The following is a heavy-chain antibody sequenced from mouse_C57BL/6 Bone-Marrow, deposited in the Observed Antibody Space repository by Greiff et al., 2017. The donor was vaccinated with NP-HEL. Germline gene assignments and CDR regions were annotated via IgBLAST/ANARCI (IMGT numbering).Heavy chain of an antibody. J-gene: IGHJ4*01. CDR1: GFTFSDYG. V-gene: IGHV5-17*01. CDR2: ISSGSSTI. CDR3: AREAYYYGSRFNYYAMDY. D-gene: IGHD1-1*01. Sequence: VQLQQSGGGLVKPGGSLKLSCAASGFTFSDYGMHWVRQAPEKGLEWVAYISSGSSTIYYADTVKGRFTISRDNAKNTLFLQMTSLRSEDTAMYYCAREAYYYGSRFNYYAMDYWGQGTSVTVSS.